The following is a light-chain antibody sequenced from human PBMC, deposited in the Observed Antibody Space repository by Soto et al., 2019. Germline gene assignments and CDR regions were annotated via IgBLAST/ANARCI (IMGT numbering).Light chain of an antibody. J-gene: IGKJ4*01. CDR2: GAS. V-gene: IGKV3-15*01. CDR1: QSVGGN. Sequence: EVVMTQSPATLSVSPGERATLSCRASQSVGGNLAWYQQKPGQAPRLLIYGASTRATGIPATFSASGSGTEFTLTISSLQSEDFAVYFCQQYNNWPLTFGGGTKVEIK. CDR3: QQYNNWPLT.